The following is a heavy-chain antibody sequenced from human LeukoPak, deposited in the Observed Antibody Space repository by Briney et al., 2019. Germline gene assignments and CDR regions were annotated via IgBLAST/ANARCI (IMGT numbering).Heavy chain of an antibody. CDR2: IYYSGST. V-gene: IGHV4-31*03. D-gene: IGHD3-10*01. CDR1: GGSISSGGYY. Sequence: SSETLSLTCTVSGGSISSGGYYWSWIRQHPGKGLEWIGYIYYSGSTYYNPSLKSRVTISVDTSKNQFSLKLSPVTAADTAVYYCAREKEYCFDYWGQGTLVTVSS. CDR3: AREKEYCFDY. J-gene: IGHJ4*02.